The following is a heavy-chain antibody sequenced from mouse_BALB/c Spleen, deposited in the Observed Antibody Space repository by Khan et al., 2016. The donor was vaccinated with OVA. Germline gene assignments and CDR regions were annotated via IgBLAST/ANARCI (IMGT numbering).Heavy chain of an antibody. Sequence: VQLPQSGPDLVKPGASVRISCQASGYSFTLYYLSWVKQSHVESLAWICRVNPNNGDSAYNQKYKDSATLTVEKSSNTPYMDFRSLNSDDSAVYYCARGYDFFASWGKGTRVTVSA. D-gene: IGHD2-14*01. CDR1: GYSFTLYY. CDR2: VNPNNGDS. J-gene: IGHJ3*01. V-gene: IGHV1-26*01. CDR3: ARGYDFFAS.